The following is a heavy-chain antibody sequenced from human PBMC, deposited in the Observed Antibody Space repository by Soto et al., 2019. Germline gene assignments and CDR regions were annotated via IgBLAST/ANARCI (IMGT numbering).Heavy chain of an antibody. CDR3: ARQPLWFYGMDV. CDR1: GYSFTSYW. CDR2: IHPGDSDT. Sequence: PGESLISCKGSGYSFTSYWIGWVRQMPGKGLEWMGIIHPGDSDTRYSPSFQGQVTISADKSISTAYLQWSSLKASDTAMYYCARQPLWFYGMDVWGQGTTVTVSS. D-gene: IGHD5-18*01. J-gene: IGHJ6*02. V-gene: IGHV5-51*01.